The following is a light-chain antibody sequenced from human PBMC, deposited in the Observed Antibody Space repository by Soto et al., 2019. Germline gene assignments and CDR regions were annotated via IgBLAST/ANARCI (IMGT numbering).Light chain of an antibody. V-gene: IGKV1-33*01. J-gene: IGKJ5*01. CDR2: DAS. CDR3: QKYENLPT. Sequence: DIQMTQSPSSLSASVGDRVTITCQASQNINNYLNWYQRKPGRAPKLLIYDASNLEAGVPSRFRGSGSGTDFTFTISRLQPEDIVTYYCQKYENLPTFGQGTRLEIK. CDR1: QNINNY.